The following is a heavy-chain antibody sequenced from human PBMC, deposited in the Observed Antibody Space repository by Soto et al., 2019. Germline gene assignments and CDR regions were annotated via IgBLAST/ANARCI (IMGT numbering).Heavy chain of an antibody. CDR3: ARVAGYCSGGSCYFFDY. J-gene: IGHJ4*02. Sequence: GESLKISCKGSGGSFSSYWMVCVGQMPGKGLEWMGIIYPGDSDTRYSPSFQGQVTISADKSISTAYLQWSSLKASDTAMYYCARVAGYCSGGSCYFFDYWGQGTLVTVSS. D-gene: IGHD2-15*01. CDR2: IYPGDSDT. V-gene: IGHV5-51*01. CDR1: GGSFSSYW.